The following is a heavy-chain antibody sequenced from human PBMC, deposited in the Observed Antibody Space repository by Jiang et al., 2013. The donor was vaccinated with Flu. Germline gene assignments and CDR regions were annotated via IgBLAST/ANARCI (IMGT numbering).Heavy chain of an antibody. CDR1: GGSISSSSYY. CDR2: IYYSGST. J-gene: IGHJ4*02. D-gene: IGHD4-17*01. V-gene: IGHV4-39*07. CDR3: ARDTVTTGGGY. Sequence: PGLVKPSETLSLTCTVSGGSISSSSYYWGWIRQPPGKGLEWIGSIYYSGSTYYNPSLKSRVTISVDTSKNQFSLKLSSVTAADTAVYYCARDTVTTGGGYWGQGTLVTVSS.